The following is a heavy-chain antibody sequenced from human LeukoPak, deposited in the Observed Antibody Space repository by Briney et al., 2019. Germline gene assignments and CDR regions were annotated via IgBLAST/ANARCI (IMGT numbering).Heavy chain of an antibody. Sequence: SETLSLTCTVSGYSISSGYYWGWIRQPPGKGLEWIGSIYHSGSTYYNPSLKSRVTISVDTSKNQFSLKLSSVTAADTAVYYCARANGVTTDFDYWGQGTLVTVSS. J-gene: IGHJ4*02. CDR3: ARANGVTTDFDY. V-gene: IGHV4-38-2*02. CDR2: IYHSGST. CDR1: GYSISSGYY. D-gene: IGHD3-3*01.